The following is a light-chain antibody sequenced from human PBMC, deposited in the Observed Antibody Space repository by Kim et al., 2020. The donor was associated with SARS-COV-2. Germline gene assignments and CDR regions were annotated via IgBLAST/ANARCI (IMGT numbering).Light chain of an antibody. CDR2: DVT. CDR1: SSDVGGYNY. Sequence: QSALTQPASVSGSPGQSITITCSGTSSDVGGYNYVSWYQQYPGKAPKLMIFDVTHRPSGVSNRFSGSRSGNMASLTISGLQVEDEADYYCIAYTGSNTHVFGMGTKVTVL. J-gene: IGLJ1*01. CDR3: IAYTGSNTHV. V-gene: IGLV2-14*03.